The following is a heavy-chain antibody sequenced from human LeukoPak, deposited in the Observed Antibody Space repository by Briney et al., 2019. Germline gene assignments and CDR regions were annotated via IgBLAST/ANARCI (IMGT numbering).Heavy chain of an antibody. D-gene: IGHD3-22*01. CDR3: ARGYSDSSGYYQFDY. V-gene: IGHV1-69*05. CDR1: GGTFSSYA. CDR2: IIPIFGTA. Sequence: ASVKVSCKASGGTFSSYAISWVRQAPGQGLEWMGRIIPIFGTANYAQKFQGRVTITTDESTSTAYMELSSLRSEDTAVYYCARGYSDSSGYYQFDYWGQGTLVTVSS. J-gene: IGHJ4*02.